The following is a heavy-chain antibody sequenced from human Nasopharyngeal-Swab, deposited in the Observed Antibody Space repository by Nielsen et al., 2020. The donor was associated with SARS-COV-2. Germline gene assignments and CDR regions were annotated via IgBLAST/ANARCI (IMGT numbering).Heavy chain of an antibody. Sequence: GGSLRLSCAASGFTFDDYAMHWVRQAPGKGLEWVSGISWNSGSTGYADSVKGRFTISRDNAKNSLYLQMNSLRAEDTALYYCAEDNGSGWYEFDYWGQGTLVTVSS. D-gene: IGHD6-19*01. CDR2: ISWNSGST. V-gene: IGHV3-9*01. J-gene: IGHJ4*02. CDR3: AEDNGSGWYEFDY. CDR1: GFTFDDYA.